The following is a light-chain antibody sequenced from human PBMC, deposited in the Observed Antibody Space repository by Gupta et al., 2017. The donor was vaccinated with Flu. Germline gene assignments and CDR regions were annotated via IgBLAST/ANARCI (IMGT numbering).Light chain of an antibody. Sequence: PSSLSASVGDRVTITCRASQSISSYLDWYQQKPGKAPKLLIYAASSLQSGVPSRFSGSGSGTDFTLTISRLQPEDFATYYCQQSDSTPWTFGQGTKVEIK. CDR3: QQSDSTPWT. J-gene: IGKJ1*01. CDR1: QSISSY. V-gene: IGKV1-39*01. CDR2: AAS.